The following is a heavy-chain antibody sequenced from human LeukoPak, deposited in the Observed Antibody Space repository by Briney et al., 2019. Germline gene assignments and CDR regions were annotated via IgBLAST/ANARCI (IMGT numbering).Heavy chain of an antibody. Sequence: PSETLSLTCTVSGGSISSGGYYWSWIRQHPGKGLEWIGYIYYSGSTYYNPSLKSRVTISVDTSKNQFSLKLSSVTAADTAVYYCARAQQLTVHIDYWGQGTLVTVSS. CDR2: IYYSGST. CDR3: ARAQQLTVHIDY. CDR1: GGSISSGGYY. D-gene: IGHD6-13*01. V-gene: IGHV4-31*03. J-gene: IGHJ4*02.